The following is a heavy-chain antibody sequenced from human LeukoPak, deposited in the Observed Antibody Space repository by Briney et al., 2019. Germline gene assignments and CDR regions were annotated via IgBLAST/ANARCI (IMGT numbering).Heavy chain of an antibody. J-gene: IGHJ4*02. Sequence: SETLSLTGTGSGGSISSYYWSWIRQPPGKGLEWIGYIYYSGSTNYNPSLKSRVTISVDTSKNQFSLKLSSVTAADTAVYYCARRQRGSYGYAGYFDYWGQGTLVTVSS. D-gene: IGHD5-18*01. CDR2: IYYSGST. V-gene: IGHV4-59*08. CDR1: GGSISSYY. CDR3: ARRQRGSYGYAGYFDY.